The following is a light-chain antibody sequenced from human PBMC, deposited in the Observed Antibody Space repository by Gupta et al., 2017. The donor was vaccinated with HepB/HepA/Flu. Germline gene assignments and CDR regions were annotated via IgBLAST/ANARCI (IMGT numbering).Light chain of an antibody. J-gene: IGLJ2*01. CDR1: SSNIGSNY. CDR2: RNN. CDR3: ASWDDSRSGQV. V-gene: IGLV1-47*01. Sequence: QSVLTQPPSASGTPGQEVTISCSGSSSNIGSNYVYWYQHLPGTAPKLLIYRNNRRPSGVPDRFSGSKSGTSASLAISGLRGEDEGDYYCASWDDSRSGQVFGGGTELTVL.